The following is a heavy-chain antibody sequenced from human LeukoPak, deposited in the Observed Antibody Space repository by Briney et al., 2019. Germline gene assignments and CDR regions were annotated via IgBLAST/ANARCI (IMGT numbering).Heavy chain of an antibody. CDR1: GFTFSSYA. D-gene: IGHD4-17*01. J-gene: IGHJ4*02. V-gene: IGHV3-23*01. CDR2: ISGSGGRT. Sequence: GGSLRLSCAASGFTFSSYAMSWVRQAPGKGLEWVSAISGSGGRTYYADSVKGRFTISRDNSKNTLYLQMNSLRAEDTAVYYCAKPHDYGDYGDYWGQGTLVTVSS. CDR3: AKPHDYGDYGDY.